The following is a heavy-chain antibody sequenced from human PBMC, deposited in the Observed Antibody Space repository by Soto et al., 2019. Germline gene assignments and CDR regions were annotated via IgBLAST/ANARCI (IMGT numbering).Heavy chain of an antibody. D-gene: IGHD2-21*01. CDR3: ARVLHSTMAILDAFDI. Sequence: SVKVSCKASGGTFSSYAISWVRQAPGQGLEWMGGIIPIFGTANYAQKFQGRVTITADESTSTAYMELSSLRSEDTAVYYCARVLHSTMAILDAFDIWGQGTMVTVSS. J-gene: IGHJ3*02. CDR1: GGTFSSYA. CDR2: IIPIFGTA. V-gene: IGHV1-69*13.